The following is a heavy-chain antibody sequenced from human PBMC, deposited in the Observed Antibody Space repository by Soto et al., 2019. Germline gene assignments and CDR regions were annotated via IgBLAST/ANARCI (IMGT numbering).Heavy chain of an antibody. J-gene: IGHJ4*02. CDR3: ARILAPGTSYDSSLPPEY. V-gene: IGHV1-69*01. CDR1: GGTFSSYA. D-gene: IGHD3-22*01. CDR2: IIPIFGTA. Sequence: QVQLVQSGAEVTKPGSSVKVSCKASGGTFSSYAISWVRQAPGQGLEWMGGIIPIFGTANYAQKFQGRVTITADESTSTAYMELSSLRSEDTAVYYCARILAPGTSYDSSLPPEYWGQGTLVTVSS.